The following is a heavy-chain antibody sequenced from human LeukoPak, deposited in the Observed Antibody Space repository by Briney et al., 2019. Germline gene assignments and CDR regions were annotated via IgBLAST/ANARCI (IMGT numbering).Heavy chain of an antibody. J-gene: IGHJ4*02. V-gene: IGHV4-31*03. CDR3: ARDHRYCSSISCYRFIDY. Sequence: SQTLSLTCTVSGCTISSGGYYWSWIGQHPGKGLEWIGYIYYSGSTYYNPSLNSRATISVNTSKNQFSLKLSSVTAADTSVYYCARDHRYCSSISCYRFIDYWGQGTLVTVSS. CDR2: IYYSGST. CDR1: GCTISSGGYY. D-gene: IGHD2-2*01.